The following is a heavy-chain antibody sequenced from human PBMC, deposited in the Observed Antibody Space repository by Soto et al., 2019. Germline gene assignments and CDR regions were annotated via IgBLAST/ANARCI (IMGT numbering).Heavy chain of an antibody. V-gene: IGHV3-21*01. J-gene: IGHJ6*02. Sequence: GSLRLSCAASGFTFSSYSMNWVRQAPGKGLEWVSSISSSSSYIYYADSVKGRFTISRDNAKNSLYLQMNSLRAEDTAVYYCARDSSGSSPRVNYYYYYGMDVWGQGTTVTVSS. CDR1: GFTFSSYS. CDR3: ARDSSGSSPRVNYYYYYGMDV. D-gene: IGHD1-26*01. CDR2: ISSSSSYI.